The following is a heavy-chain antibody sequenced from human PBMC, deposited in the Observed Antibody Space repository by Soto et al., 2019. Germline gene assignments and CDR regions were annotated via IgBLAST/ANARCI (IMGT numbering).Heavy chain of an antibody. Sequence: ASVKVSCKASGYTFTSYYMHWVRQAPGQGFEWMGIINPSGGSTSYAQKFQGRVTMTRDTSTSTVYMELSSLRSEDTAVYYCARDPRIAAAGSIYWFDPWGQGTLVTVSS. J-gene: IGHJ5*02. D-gene: IGHD6-13*01. CDR3: ARDPRIAAAGSIYWFDP. CDR2: INPSGGST. V-gene: IGHV1-46*03. CDR1: GYTFTSYY.